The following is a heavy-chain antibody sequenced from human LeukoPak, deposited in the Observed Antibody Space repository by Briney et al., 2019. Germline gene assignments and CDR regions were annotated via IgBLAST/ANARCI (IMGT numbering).Heavy chain of an antibody. Sequence: GGSLRLSCGASGFTFTTYAMTWVRQAPGKGLEWVSSITGSGGSTYYGDPVKGRFTISRDNAKNTLYLQMNSLRAEDTAVYYCARGWLPNYWGQGTLVTVSS. CDR2: ITGSGGST. D-gene: IGHD6-19*01. CDR3: ARGWLPNY. V-gene: IGHV3-23*01. CDR1: GFTFTTYA. J-gene: IGHJ4*02.